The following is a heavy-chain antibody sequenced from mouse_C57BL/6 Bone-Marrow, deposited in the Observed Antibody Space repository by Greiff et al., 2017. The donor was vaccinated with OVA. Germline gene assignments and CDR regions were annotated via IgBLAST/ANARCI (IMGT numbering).Heavy chain of an antibody. CDR1: GYTFTSYW. CDR3: AREDYGSSWVYYFDY. J-gene: IGHJ2*01. D-gene: IGHD1-1*01. Sequence: VQLQQPGAELVKPGASVKLSCKASGYTFTSYWMQWVKQRPGQGLEWIGEIDPSDSYTNYNQKFKGKATLTVDTSSSTAYMQLSSLTSEDSAVYYCAREDYGSSWVYYFDYWGQGTTLTVSS. V-gene: IGHV1-50*01. CDR2: IDPSDSYT.